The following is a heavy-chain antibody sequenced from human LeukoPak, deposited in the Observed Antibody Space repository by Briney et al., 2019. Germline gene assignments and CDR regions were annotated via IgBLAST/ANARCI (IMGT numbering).Heavy chain of an antibody. J-gene: IGHJ3*02. D-gene: IGHD6-6*01. CDR3: ARRIAARRGDAFDI. V-gene: IGHV1-69*13. Sequence: GASVKVSCKASGGTFSSYAISWVRQAPGQGLEWMGGIIPIFGTANYAQKFQGRVTITADESTSTAYMELSSLRSEDTAVYYCARRIAARRGDAFDIWGQGTMVTVSS. CDR2: IIPIFGTA. CDR1: GGTFSSYA.